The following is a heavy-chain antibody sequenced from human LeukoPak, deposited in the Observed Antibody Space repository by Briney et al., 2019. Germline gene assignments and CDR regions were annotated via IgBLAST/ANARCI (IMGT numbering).Heavy chain of an antibody. V-gene: IGHV4-39*01. CDR3: ARLLIDPLWFGELSGSFDY. CDR2: IYYSGST. D-gene: IGHD3-10*01. CDR1: GGSISSSSYS. J-gene: IGHJ4*02. Sequence: SETLSLTCTVSGGSISSSSYSWGWIRQPPGKGLEWIGSIYYSGSTYYNPSLKSRVTISVDTSKNQFSLKLSSVTAADTAVYYCARLLIDPLWFGELSGSFDYWGQGTLVTVSS.